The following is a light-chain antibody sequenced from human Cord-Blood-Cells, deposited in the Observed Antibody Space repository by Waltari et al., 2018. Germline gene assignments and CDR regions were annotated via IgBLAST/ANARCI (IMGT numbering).Light chain of an antibody. CDR1: QDISNY. CDR2: DAS. Sequence: DIQMTQSPSSLSASVGDRVTITCQASQDISNYLNWDQQKPGKAPKLLIYDASNLETGVPSSFSGSGSGTDFTVTISSLQPEDIATYYCQQYDNLPLTFGPGTKVDIK. CDR3: QQYDNLPLT. J-gene: IGKJ3*01. V-gene: IGKV1-33*01.